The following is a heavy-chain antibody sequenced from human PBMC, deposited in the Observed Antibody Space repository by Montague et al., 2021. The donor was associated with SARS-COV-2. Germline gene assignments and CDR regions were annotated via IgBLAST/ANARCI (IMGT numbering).Heavy chain of an antibody. J-gene: IGHJ6*02. CDR1: GGSISSSSYD. Sequence: SETLSLTCTVSGGSISSSSYDWGWIRQPPGKGLEWIGSIYYSGSTYYXPSLKSRVTISVGTSKNQFSLKPSSVTAADTAVYYCARVGRQQLVRLSGMDVWGQGTTVTVSS. D-gene: IGHD6-13*01. V-gene: IGHV4-39*07. CDR3: ARVGRQQLVRLSGMDV. CDR2: IYYSGST.